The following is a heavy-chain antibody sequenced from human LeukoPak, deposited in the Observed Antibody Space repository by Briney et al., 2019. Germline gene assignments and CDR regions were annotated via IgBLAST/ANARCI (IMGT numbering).Heavy chain of an antibody. CDR2: IYYSGST. D-gene: IGHD3-10*01. CDR3: ARGVGGTTVRGVILYYYYGMDV. CDR1: GGSISSYY. J-gene: IGHJ6*02. Sequence: SETLSLTCTVSGGSISSYYWSWIRQPPGKGLEWIGYIYYSGSTNYNPSLKSRVTISVDTSKSQFSLKLSSVTAADTAVYYCARGVGGTTVRGVILYYYYGMDVWGRGTTVTVSS. V-gene: IGHV4-59*01.